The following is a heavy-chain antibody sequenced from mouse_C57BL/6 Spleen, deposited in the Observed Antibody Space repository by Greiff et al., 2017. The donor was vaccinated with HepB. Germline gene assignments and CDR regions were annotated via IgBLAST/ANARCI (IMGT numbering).Heavy chain of an antibody. J-gene: IGHJ3*01. D-gene: IGHD1-1*01. Sequence: QVQLQQPGAELVRPGTSVKLSCKASGYTFTSYWMHWVKQRPGQGLEWIGVIYPSDSYTNYNQKFKGKATLTVDTSSSTAYMQLSSLTSEDSAVYYCASLLRRFAYWGQGTLVTVSA. V-gene: IGHV1-59*01. CDR3: ASLLRRFAY. CDR2: IYPSDSYT. CDR1: GYTFTSYW.